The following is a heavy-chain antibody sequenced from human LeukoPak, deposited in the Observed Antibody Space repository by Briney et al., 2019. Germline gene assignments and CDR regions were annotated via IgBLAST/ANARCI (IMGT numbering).Heavy chain of an antibody. Sequence: GASVKVSCKASGYTFTNYDINWVRQATGQGLEWMGWMNPNSDNTGYAQKFQGRVTITRNTSISTAYMELSSLRSEDTAVYYCARGRLWFGELVYFDYWGQGTLVTVSS. D-gene: IGHD3-10*01. V-gene: IGHV1-8*03. CDR3: ARGRLWFGELVYFDY. CDR1: GYTFTNYD. CDR2: MNPNSDNT. J-gene: IGHJ4*02.